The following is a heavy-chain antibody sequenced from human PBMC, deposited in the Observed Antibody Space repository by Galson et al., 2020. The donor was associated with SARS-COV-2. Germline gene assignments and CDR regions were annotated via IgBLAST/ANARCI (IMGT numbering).Heavy chain of an antibody. Sequence: ASVKVSCKVSGYTLTELSMHWVRQAPGKGLEWMGGFDPEDGETIYAQKFQGRVTMTEDTSTDTAYMELSSLRSEDTAVYYCAIGSALRRQNWFDPWGQGTLVTVSS. CDR2: FDPEDGET. J-gene: IGHJ5*02. D-gene: IGHD3-10*01. CDR3: AIGSALRRQNWFDP. V-gene: IGHV1-24*01. CDR1: GYTLTELS.